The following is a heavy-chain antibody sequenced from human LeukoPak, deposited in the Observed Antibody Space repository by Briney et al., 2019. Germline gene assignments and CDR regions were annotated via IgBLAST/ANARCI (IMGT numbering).Heavy chain of an antibody. Sequence: GGSLRLSCSASGFTFSSYGMSWVRQAPGKGLEWVSTISDSGGSTYYADSVKGRFTISRDNSKNTLYLQMNSLRAEDTAVYYCAKDREYDILTGDYWGQGTLVTVSS. CDR1: GFTFSSYG. V-gene: IGHV3-23*01. CDR2: ISDSGGST. CDR3: AKDREYDILTGDY. D-gene: IGHD3-9*01. J-gene: IGHJ4*02.